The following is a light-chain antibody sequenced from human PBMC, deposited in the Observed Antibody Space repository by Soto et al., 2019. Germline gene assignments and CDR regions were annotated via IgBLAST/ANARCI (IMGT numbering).Light chain of an antibody. CDR3: QSYDATNQV. Sequence: NFMLTQPHSVSASPGKTVIISCTRSSGSIASNYVQWYQQRPGSSPTTVIYEDNQRPSGVPDRFSGSIDSSSNSASLTFSGLETEDEADYFCQSYDATNQVFGGGTKLTVL. CDR2: EDN. J-gene: IGLJ3*02. V-gene: IGLV6-57*01. CDR1: SGSIASNY.